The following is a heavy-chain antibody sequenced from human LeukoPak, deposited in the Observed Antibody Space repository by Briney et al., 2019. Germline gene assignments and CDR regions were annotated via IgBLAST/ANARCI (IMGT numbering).Heavy chain of an antibody. CDR2: ISRDGSGT. D-gene: IGHD6-6*01. Sequence: GRSLRLSCAASGFTFSGSAIHWVRQAPGKGLEWVSVISRDGSGTYYADSVKGRFTISRDNSKNTVYLQMDSLEPDDTAVYYCARVDLHGAARPDYYYGMDVWGQGTTVTVSS. V-gene: IGHV3-30*04. J-gene: IGHJ6*02. CDR1: GFTFSGSA. CDR3: ARVDLHGAARPDYYYGMDV.